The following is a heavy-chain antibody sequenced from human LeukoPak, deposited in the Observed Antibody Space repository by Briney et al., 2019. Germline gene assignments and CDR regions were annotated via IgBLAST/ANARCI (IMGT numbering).Heavy chain of an antibody. J-gene: IGHJ5*02. Sequence: PGGSLRLSCAASGFTFSSYAMSWVRQAPGKGLEWVSAISGSGGSTCYASSVKGRFTISRDNSKNTLYLQMNSLRAEDTAVYYCAKELYSSSWYWANWFDPWGQGTLVTVSS. CDR1: GFTFSSYA. V-gene: IGHV3-23*01. D-gene: IGHD6-13*01. CDR2: ISGSGGST. CDR3: AKELYSSSWYWANWFDP.